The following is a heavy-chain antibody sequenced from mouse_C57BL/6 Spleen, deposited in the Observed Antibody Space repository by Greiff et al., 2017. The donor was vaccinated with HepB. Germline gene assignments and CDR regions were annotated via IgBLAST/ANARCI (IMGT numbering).Heavy chain of an antibody. Sequence: DVMLVESGEGLVKPGGSLKLSCAASGFTFSSYAMSWVRQTPEKRLEWVAYISSGGDYIYYADTVKGRFTISRDNARNTLYLQMSSLKSEDTAMYYCARQSYYYGSSYGPYWYFDVWGTGTTVTVSS. CDR1: GFTFSSYA. CDR2: ISSGGDYI. J-gene: IGHJ1*03. CDR3: ARQSYYYGSSYGPYWYFDV. V-gene: IGHV5S21*01. D-gene: IGHD1-1*01.